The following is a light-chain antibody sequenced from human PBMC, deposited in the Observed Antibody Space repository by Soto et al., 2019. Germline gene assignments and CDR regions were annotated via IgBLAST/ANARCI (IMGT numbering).Light chain of an antibody. CDR2: DVN. CDR1: SSDIGSYHF. Sequence: QSALTQPRAVSGSPGQAVTISCTGTSSDIGSYHFVSWYQQHPGKAPKLMLYDVNKRPSGVPDRFSGSKSGNTASLTISGLQADDEAHYYCCSFSGRVLWVFGGGSKLTVL. J-gene: IGLJ3*02. V-gene: IGLV2-11*01. CDR3: CSFSGRVLWV.